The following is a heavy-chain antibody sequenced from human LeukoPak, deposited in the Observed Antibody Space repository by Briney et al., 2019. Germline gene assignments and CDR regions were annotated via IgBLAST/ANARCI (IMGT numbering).Heavy chain of an antibody. V-gene: IGHV3-23*01. CDR2: IGGSGANT. D-gene: IGHD1-1*01. J-gene: IGHJ4*02. CDR3: AKDGTSGTWDD. Sequence: GGSLRLFCEASGFTFSTNAMSWVRQAPGKGLEWVSAIGGSGANTYYADSVKGRFTISRDNARHTLYLQMDSLRAEDTAVYFCAKDGTSGTWDDWGQGTLVTVSS. CDR1: GFTFSTNA.